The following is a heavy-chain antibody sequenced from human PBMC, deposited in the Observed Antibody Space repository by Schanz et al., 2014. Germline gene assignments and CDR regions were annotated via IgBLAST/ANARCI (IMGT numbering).Heavy chain of an antibody. V-gene: IGHV1-8*01. CDR2: MNSKTGNT. Sequence: QVQLVQSGAEVKKPGASVKVSCKASGYTFTSYDINWVRQATGQGLEWMGWMNSKTGNTGYAQRFQGRVTMTRNTSITTAYLELSSLRSGDTAVYYCTKGRTFGRWGQGTPXTVSS. CDR3: TKGRTFGR. D-gene: IGHD3-16*01. J-gene: IGHJ4*02. CDR1: GYTFTSYD.